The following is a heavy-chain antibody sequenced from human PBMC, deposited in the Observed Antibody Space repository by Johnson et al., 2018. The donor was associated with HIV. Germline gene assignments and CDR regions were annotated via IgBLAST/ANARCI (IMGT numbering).Heavy chain of an antibody. CDR1: GFTFSNYA. J-gene: IGHJ3*02. CDR2: ISLDGSNK. D-gene: IGHD2-15*01. Sequence: QVQLVESGGGLVKPGGSLRLSCAASGFTFSNYAMHWVRQAPGKGLEWVSVISLDGSNKYYADSVKGRFTISRDNSKNTLFVQMKSLRAEDTAVYYCAKESFYCSGGNCGVSAPFDIWGQGTMVTVSS. V-gene: IGHV3-30*04. CDR3: AKESFYCSGGNCGVSAPFDI.